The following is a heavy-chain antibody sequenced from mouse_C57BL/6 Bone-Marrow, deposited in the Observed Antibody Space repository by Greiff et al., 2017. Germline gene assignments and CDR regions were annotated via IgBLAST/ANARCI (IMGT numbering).Heavy chain of an antibody. Sequence: QVQLQQSGPGLVQPSQSLSITCTVSGFSLTSYGVHWVRQSPGKGLEWLGVIWSGGSTDYNAAFISRLSISKDNSKSQVFFKMNSLQADDTAIYYCARNGRDGNYYAMDYWGQGTSVTVSS. J-gene: IGHJ4*01. CDR1: GFSLTSYG. CDR3: ARNGRDGNYYAMDY. CDR2: IWSGGST. D-gene: IGHD1-2*01. V-gene: IGHV2-2*01.